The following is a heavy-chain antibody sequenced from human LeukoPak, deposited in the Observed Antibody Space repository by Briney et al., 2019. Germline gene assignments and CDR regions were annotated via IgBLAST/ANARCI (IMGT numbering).Heavy chain of an antibody. CDR3: ARRNSGSYFDWFDP. D-gene: IGHD1-26*01. V-gene: IGHV1-18*01. Sequence: ASVKVSCKASGYTFTSYGISWVRQAPGQGLEWMGWISAYNGNTNYAQKLQGRVTITRNTSISTAYMELSSLRSEDTAVYYCARRNSGSYFDWFDPWGQGTLVTVSS. CDR1: GYTFTSYG. CDR2: ISAYNGNT. J-gene: IGHJ5*02.